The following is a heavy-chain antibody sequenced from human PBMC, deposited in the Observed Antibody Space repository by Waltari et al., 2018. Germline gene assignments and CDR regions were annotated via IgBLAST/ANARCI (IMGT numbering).Heavy chain of an antibody. D-gene: IGHD3-10*01. J-gene: IGHJ4*02. CDR3: ARETGGALYDY. CDR2: IYTDGRT. CDR1: GFIVSINY. Sequence: EVQLVESGGGLIQPGGSLRLSCAASGFIVSINYMRWVRQAPGKGLEWVSVIYTDGRTYYADSVKGRFTISRDNSKNTLYLQMNSLRADDTAVYYCARETGGALYDYWGQGTLVTVSS. V-gene: IGHV3-53*01.